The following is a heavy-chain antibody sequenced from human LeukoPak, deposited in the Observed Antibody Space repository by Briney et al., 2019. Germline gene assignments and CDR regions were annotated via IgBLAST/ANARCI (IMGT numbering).Heavy chain of an antibody. Sequence: GGSLRLSCAASGFTFSSYAMSWVRQAPGKGLEWVSAISGSGGSTYYADSVKGRFTISRDNSKNTLYLQMNSLRAEDTAVYYCAKGPPRIAPRGYYFDYWGQGTLVTVSS. V-gene: IGHV3-23*01. J-gene: IGHJ4*02. CDR3: AKGPPRIAPRGYYFDY. CDR1: GFTFSSYA. CDR2: ISGSGGST. D-gene: IGHD6-13*01.